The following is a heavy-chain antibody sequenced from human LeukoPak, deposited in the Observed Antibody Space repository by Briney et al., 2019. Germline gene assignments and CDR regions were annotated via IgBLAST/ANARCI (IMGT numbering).Heavy chain of an antibody. V-gene: IGHV4-4*02. D-gene: IGHD2-2*01. CDR2: IYHSGST. CDR1: GGSISSSNW. Sequence: SETLSLTCAVSGGSISSSNWWSWVRQPPGKGLEWIGEIYHSGSTNYNPSLKSRVTISVDKSKNQFSLKLSSVTAADTAVYYCARKNIVVVPAAMESGFDYWGQGTLVTVSS. J-gene: IGHJ4*02. CDR3: ARKNIVVVPAAMESGFDY.